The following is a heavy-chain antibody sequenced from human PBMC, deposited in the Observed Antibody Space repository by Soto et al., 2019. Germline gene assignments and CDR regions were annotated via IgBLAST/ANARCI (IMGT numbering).Heavy chain of an antibody. CDR3: AHRPYYGGNEVDWFDP. CDR2: IYWDDDK. J-gene: IGHJ5*02. V-gene: IGHV2-5*02. Sequence: QITLKESGPTLVKPTQTLTLTCTFSGFSLSTSGVGVGWIRQPPGKALEWLALIYWDDDKRYSPSLKSRLTITKDTSKNQVVLTMTNMDPVDTATYYCAHRPYYGGNEVDWFDPWGQGTLVTVSS. CDR1: GFSLSTSGVG. D-gene: IGHD4-17*01.